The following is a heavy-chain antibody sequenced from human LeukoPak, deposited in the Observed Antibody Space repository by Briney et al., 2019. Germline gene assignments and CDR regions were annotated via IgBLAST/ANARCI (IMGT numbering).Heavy chain of an antibody. CDR3: AKESYVLLWFGESDY. CDR1: GFTFSSYA. D-gene: IGHD3-10*01. V-gene: IGHV3-23*01. J-gene: IGHJ4*02. Sequence: AGGSLRLSCAASGFTFSSYAMSWVRQAPGKGLEWVSAISGSGGSTYYADSVKGRFTISRDNSKNTLYLQMNSLRAEDTAVYYCAKESYVLLWFGESDYWGQGTLLTVSS. CDR2: ISGSGGST.